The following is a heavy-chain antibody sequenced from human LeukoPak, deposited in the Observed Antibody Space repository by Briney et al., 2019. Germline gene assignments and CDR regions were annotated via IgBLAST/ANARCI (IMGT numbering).Heavy chain of an antibody. CDR2: IYPGDSDT. V-gene: IGHV5-51*01. Sequence: GESLKISCKGSGYSFTSYWIGWVRQIPGKGLEWMGIIYPGDSDTRYSPSFQGQVTISADKSISTAYLQWSSLKASDTAMYYCARLIYGSGSYGYYGMDVWGQGTTVTVSS. J-gene: IGHJ6*02. CDR1: GYSFTSYW. D-gene: IGHD3-10*01. CDR3: ARLIYGSGSYGYYGMDV.